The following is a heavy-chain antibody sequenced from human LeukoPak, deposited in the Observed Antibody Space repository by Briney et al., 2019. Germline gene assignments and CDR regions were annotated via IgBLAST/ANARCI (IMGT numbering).Heavy chain of an antibody. CDR3: ARQSWIQLWWTFDY. D-gene: IGHD5-18*01. J-gene: IGHJ4*02. CDR1: GGSFSGYY. CDR2: INHSGST. V-gene: IGHV4-34*01. Sequence: SETLSLTCAVYGGSFSGYYWSWIRQPPGKGLEWIGEINHSGSTNYNPSLKSRVTISVDTSKNQFSLKLSSVTAADTAVYYCARQSWIQLWWTFDYWGQGTLVTVSS.